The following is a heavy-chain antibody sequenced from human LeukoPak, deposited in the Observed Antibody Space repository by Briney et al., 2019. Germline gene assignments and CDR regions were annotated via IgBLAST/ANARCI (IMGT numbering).Heavy chain of an antibody. Sequence: SETLSLTCTVSGGSISSGDYYWSWIRQPPGKGLEWIGYIYYSGSTNYNPSLKSRVTISVDTSKNQFSLKLSSVTAADTAVYYCARSEMYYYDSSGYYPKYFQHWGQGTLVTVSS. CDR1: GGSISSGDYY. D-gene: IGHD3-22*01. J-gene: IGHJ1*01. CDR2: IYYSGST. V-gene: IGHV4-61*08. CDR3: ARSEMYYYDSSGYYPKYFQH.